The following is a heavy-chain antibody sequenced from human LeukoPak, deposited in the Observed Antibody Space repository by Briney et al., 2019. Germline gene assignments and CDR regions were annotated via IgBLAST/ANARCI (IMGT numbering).Heavy chain of an antibody. D-gene: IGHD6-19*01. CDR2: ISGSGGST. CDR3: AKIVRGWHFGPVDY. Sequence: HPGGSLRLSCAASGFTFSSYAMSWVRQAPGKGLEWVSTISGSGGSTYYADSVKGRFTISRDNSKNTLYLPMNSLRAEDTAVYYCAKIVRGWHFGPVDYWGQGTLVTVSS. J-gene: IGHJ4*02. CDR1: GFTFSSYA. V-gene: IGHV3-23*01.